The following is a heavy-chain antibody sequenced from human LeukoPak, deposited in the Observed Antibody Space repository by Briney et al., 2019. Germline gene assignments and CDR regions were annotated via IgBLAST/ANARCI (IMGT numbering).Heavy chain of an antibody. D-gene: IGHD3-22*01. J-gene: IGHJ4*02. CDR2: IYYSGST. CDR3: ARYVSSGLDY. CDR1: GDSISGYY. V-gene: IGHV4-59*01. Sequence: IPSETLSLTCTVSGDSISGYYWSWMRQPPGRGLEWIGYIYYSGSTNYNPSLKSRVTISVDTSKNQFSLKLSSVTAADTAVYYCARYVSSGLDYWGQGTLVTVSS.